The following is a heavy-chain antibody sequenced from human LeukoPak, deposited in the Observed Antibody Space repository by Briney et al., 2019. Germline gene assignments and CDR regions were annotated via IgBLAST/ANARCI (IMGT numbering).Heavy chain of an antibody. CDR2: IYYLAST. D-gene: IGHD6-13*01. CDR3: ARDRSSWSFAD. Sequence: SETLSLTCTVSGDSISPYYWSWIRQPPGKGLEWVGYIYYLASTNYNPSLKSRVTISVDTSKNQFSLKLNSVTAADTAVYYCARDRSSWSFADWGQGTLVTVSS. J-gene: IGHJ4*02. V-gene: IGHV4-59*01. CDR1: GDSISPYY.